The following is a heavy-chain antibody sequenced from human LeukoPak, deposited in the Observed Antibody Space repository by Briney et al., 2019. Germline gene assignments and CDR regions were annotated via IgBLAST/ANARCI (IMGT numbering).Heavy chain of an antibody. CDR3: ARDPIRGDGYSWDY. Sequence: GGSLRLSCAASGFTFRSYWMTWVRQAPGKGLEWVANIKTDGSEKHYVDSVKGRFTIYRDNTKNSLYLPMNSVRVEDTAVYYCARDPIRGDGYSWDYWGQGTLVTVSS. CDR2: IKTDGSEK. CDR1: GFTFRSYW. D-gene: IGHD5-24*01. V-gene: IGHV3-7*01. J-gene: IGHJ4*02.